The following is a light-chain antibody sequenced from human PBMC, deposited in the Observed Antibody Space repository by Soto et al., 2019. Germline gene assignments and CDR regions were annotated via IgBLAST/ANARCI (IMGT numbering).Light chain of an antibody. J-gene: IGKJ1*01. CDR1: ENINNW. Sequence: GDRVTITGRASENINNWIAWYQQKPGKAPKFLIYDASTLESGVPSRVSGSGFGTEFSRTISSLQPDDFGSYYCQHMRTFGQGTKVEMK. CDR2: DAS. V-gene: IGKV1-5*01. CDR3: QHMRT.